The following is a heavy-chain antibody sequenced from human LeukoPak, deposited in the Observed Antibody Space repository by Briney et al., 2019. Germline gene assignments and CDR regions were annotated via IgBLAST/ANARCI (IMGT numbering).Heavy chain of an antibody. CDR1: GYSFNGYY. CDR2: INPNSGGT. Sequence: ASVNVSCTASGYSFNGYYIHWVRQAPGQRREWMGWINPNSGGTDYAQTFQGRVTMTRDTSISTAYMELSRLRSDDTAVYYCARVWQFFDSGSYLLYWGRGTLVTVSS. CDR3: ARVWQFFDSGSYLLY. J-gene: IGHJ4*02. V-gene: IGHV1-2*02. D-gene: IGHD3-10*01.